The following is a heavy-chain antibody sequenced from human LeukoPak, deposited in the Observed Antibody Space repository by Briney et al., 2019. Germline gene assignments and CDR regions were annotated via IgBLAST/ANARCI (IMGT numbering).Heavy chain of an antibody. CDR1: GGSISSSSYY. Sequence: SETLSLTCTVSGGSISSSSYYWGWIRQPPWKGLEWIGSIYYSGSTYYNPSLKSRVTISVDTSKNQFSLKLSSVTAADTAVYYCTREQLGPPLFWFDPWGQGTLVTVSS. D-gene: IGHD6-6*01. J-gene: IGHJ5*02. CDR3: TREQLGPPLFWFDP. V-gene: IGHV4-39*07. CDR2: IYYSGST.